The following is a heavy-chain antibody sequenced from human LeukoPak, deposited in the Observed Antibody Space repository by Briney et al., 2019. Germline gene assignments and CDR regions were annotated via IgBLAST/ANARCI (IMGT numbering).Heavy chain of an antibody. D-gene: IGHD6-13*01. V-gene: IGHV3-23*01. CDR2: ISSTGGST. Sequence: GGSLRLSCAASGFTFSNYAINWVRQAPGKGLEWVSGISSTGGSTYYADSVKGRFTISRDNSKNTLYVQMNSLRAEDTAVYYCAKEGGAAAAFDYWGQGTLVTVSS. CDR1: GFTFSNYA. CDR3: AKEGGAAAAFDY. J-gene: IGHJ4*02.